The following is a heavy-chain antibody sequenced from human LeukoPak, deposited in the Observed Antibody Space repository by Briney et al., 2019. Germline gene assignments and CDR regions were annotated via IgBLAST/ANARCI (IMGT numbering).Heavy chain of an antibody. CDR2: ISYDGSNK. J-gene: IGHJ4*02. CDR3: ARAWMATIIDY. Sequence: PGGSLRLSCAASGFTFSSHGMHWVRQAPGKGLEWVSVISYDGSNKYCADSVKGRFTISRDNSKNTLYLQMSSLRAEDTAVYYCARAWMATIIDYWGQGTLVTVSS. CDR1: GFTFSSHG. V-gene: IGHV3-30*03. D-gene: IGHD5-24*01.